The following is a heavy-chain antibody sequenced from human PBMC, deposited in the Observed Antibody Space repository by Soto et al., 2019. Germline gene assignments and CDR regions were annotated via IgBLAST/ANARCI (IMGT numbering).Heavy chain of an antibody. J-gene: IGHJ4*01. CDR2: VYYSGST. Sequence: ETLSLTCTVSGYSISNGDYWGWIRQAPGKGLEWIGSVYYSGSTHYEPSLRGRIAISVDTLKNQFSLRLPSVTAADTAMYFCARNTSTYFDSWGHGIPVTVSS. V-gene: IGHV4-38-2*02. CDR1: GYSISNGDY. CDR3: ARNTSTYFDS.